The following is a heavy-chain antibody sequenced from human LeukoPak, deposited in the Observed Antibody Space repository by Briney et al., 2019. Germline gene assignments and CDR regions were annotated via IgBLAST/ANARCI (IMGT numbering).Heavy chain of an antibody. CDR1: GFTFGDYY. V-gene: IGHV3-11*01. CDR2: ISSSGSTI. D-gene: IGHD3-3*01. CDR3: ARDVSTHYDFCDY. Sequence: PGGSLRLSCAASGFTFGDYYMSWIRQAPGKGLEWVSYISSSGSTIYYADSVKGRFTISRDNAKNSLYLQMNSLRAEDTAVYYCARDVSTHYDFCDYWGQGTLVTVSS. J-gene: IGHJ4*02.